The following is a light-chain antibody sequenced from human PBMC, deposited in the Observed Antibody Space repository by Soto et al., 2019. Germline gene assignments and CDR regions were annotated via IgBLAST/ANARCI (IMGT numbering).Light chain of an antibody. V-gene: IGKV3-20*01. CDR2: GAS. J-gene: IGKJ3*01. CDR3: HQYVT. CDR1: QSVSSSY. Sequence: IVLTQSPGTLSLSPGERATLSCRASQSVSSSYLAWYQQKPGQAPSLLIYGASSRATGIPDRFSGSGSGTDFTLTISRLEPEDFAVYYCHQYVTFGPGTKVDIK.